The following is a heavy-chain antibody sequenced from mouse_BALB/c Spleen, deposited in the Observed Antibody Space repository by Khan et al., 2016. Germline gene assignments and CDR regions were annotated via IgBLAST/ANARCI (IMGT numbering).Heavy chain of an antibody. CDR3: ARDLDY. CDR1: GYTFTTYW. Sequence: QVQLQQSGAELAKPGASVKMSCKASGYTFTTYWMHWVKQRPGQGLEWIGYINPTTGYIEYTQKFRDKATLTADKSSSTAYMQLSSLTSEDSAVYYCARDLDYWGQGTSGTVSS. J-gene: IGHJ4*01. CDR2: INPTTGYI. V-gene: IGHV1-7*01.